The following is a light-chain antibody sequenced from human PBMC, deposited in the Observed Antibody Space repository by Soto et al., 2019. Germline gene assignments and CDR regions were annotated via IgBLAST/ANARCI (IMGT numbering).Light chain of an antibody. CDR1: QSVRSN. J-gene: IGKJ5*01. Sequence: EIVMTQSPATLSVSPGERATLSCRASQSVRSNLAWYQQKPGQAPRLLIYGPSTRAAGIPARFSGSGYGTEFTLTISSLQSEDFAVYYCQQYNNWPSITFGQGTRLEIK. CDR3: QQYNNWPSIT. CDR2: GPS. V-gene: IGKV3D-15*01.